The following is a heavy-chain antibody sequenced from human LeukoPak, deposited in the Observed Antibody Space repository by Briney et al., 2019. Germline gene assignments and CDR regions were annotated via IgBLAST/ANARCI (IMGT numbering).Heavy chain of an antibody. D-gene: IGHD1-26*01. CDR2: INPNSGGT. CDR3: ARDRSTYSGSYYWFDP. V-gene: IGHV1-2*02. J-gene: IGHJ5*02. CDR1: GYTFTGYY. Sequence: APVKVSCKASGYTFTGYYMHWVRQAPGQGLEWMGWINPNSGGTNYAQKFQGRVTMTRDTSISTAYMELSRLRSDDTAVYYCARDRSTYSGSYYWFDPWGQGTLVTVSS.